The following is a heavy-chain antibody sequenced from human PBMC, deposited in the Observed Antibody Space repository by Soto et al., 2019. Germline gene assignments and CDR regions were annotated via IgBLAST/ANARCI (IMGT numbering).Heavy chain of an antibody. J-gene: IGHJ4*02. CDR1: GGSISSYY. D-gene: IGHD6-13*01. Sequence: PSETLSLTCTVSGGSISSYYWSWIRQPPGKGLEWIGYIYYSGSTNYNPSLKSRVTISVDTSKNQFSLKLSSVTAADTAVYYCAREPRGGSSWYYIDYWGQGTLVTVSS. V-gene: IGHV4-59*01. CDR2: IYYSGST. CDR3: AREPRGGSSWYYIDY.